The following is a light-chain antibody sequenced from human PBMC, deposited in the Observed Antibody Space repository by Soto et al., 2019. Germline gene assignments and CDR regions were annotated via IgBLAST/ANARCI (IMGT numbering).Light chain of an antibody. J-gene: IGLJ1*01. CDR1: SSDVGGYNF. CDR3: TSYTSSTTPFDV. CDR2: EVS. Sequence: QSVLTQPASVSGSPGQSITISCTGTSSDVGGYNFVSWFQHHPGKAPKLMIFEVSNRPSGISNRFSGSKSGNTASLTISGLQAEDEADYYCTSYTSSTTPFDVFGTGTKVTVL. V-gene: IGLV2-14*01.